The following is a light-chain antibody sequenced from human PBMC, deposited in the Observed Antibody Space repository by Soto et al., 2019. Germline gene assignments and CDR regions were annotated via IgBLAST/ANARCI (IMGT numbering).Light chain of an antibody. CDR1: SSDVGAYNY. Sequence: QSALTQPASVSGSPGQSITISCTGSSSDVGAYNYVSWYQQHPGKAPKLMIYDVTNGPSGVSIRFSGSKSGNTASLTISGLQAEDEADYYCSSYTSSNTLLFGTGTKLTVL. J-gene: IGLJ1*01. CDR2: DVT. CDR3: SSYTSSNTLL. V-gene: IGLV2-14*03.